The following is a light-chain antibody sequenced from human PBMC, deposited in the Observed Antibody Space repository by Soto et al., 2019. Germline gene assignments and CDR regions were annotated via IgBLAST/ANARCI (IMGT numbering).Light chain of an antibody. CDR3: QYYGNSPLT. V-gene: IGKV3-20*01. CDR1: QTVGSN. J-gene: IGKJ1*01. Sequence: EVVLTQSPATLSVSPGERATLSCRASQTVGSNLAWYQHKPGQAPRLLISGASTRATGIPDRFSGGGSGTDFTLTITRLEPEDFAVYYCQYYGNSPLTFGQGTKVDIK. CDR2: GAS.